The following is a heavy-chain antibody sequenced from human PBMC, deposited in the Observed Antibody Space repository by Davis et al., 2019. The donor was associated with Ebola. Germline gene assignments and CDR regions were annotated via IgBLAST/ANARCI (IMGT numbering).Heavy chain of an antibody. CDR3: ARGRDFWSA. CDR1: GGSFSGYY. Sequence: SETLSLTCAVYGGSFSGYYWTWIRQPPGKGLEWIGEINHTGNTNYSPSLRSRLIISIDTSKNQFSLQLKSVTAADTAVYYCARGRDFWSAWGQGTLVTVSS. V-gene: IGHV4-34*01. J-gene: IGHJ5*02. CDR2: INHTGNT. D-gene: IGHD3-3*01.